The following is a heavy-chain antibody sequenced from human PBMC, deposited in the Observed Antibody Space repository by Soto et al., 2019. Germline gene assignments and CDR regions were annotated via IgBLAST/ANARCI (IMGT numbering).Heavy chain of an antibody. CDR3: VRRVVVVLTAEVPGDY. CDR2: IYDSGST. V-gene: IGHV4-39*01. Sequence: SETLSLNCAVSGCSISSSSYYWGWIRQPPGKGLEWIGSIYDSGSTYYNTSLKSRVTISVDTSRNRFSLRLTSVTAADTAMYYCVRRVVVVLTAEVPGDYWGQGTLVTVSS. J-gene: IGHJ4*02. D-gene: IGHD2-15*01. CDR1: GCSISSSSYY.